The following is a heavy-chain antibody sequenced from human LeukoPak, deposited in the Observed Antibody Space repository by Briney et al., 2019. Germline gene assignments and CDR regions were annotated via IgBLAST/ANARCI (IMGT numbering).Heavy chain of an antibody. CDR1: GYSISSGYY. CDR2: IYHSGST. Sequence: SETLSLTCTVSGYSISSGYYWGWIRQPPGKGLEWIGSIYHSGSTYSNPSLKSRVTISVDTSKNQFSLNLRSVTAADTAVYYCARHKGSRDGYTFFDYWGQGTLVTVSS. CDR3: ARHKGSRDGYTFFDY. J-gene: IGHJ4*02. V-gene: IGHV4-38-2*02. D-gene: IGHD5-24*01.